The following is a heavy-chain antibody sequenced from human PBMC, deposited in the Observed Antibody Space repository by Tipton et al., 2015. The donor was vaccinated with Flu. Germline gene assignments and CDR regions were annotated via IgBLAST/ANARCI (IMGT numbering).Heavy chain of an antibody. D-gene: IGHD2-15*01. V-gene: IGHV1-69*01. Sequence: QVQLVQSGAEVKKPGSSVKVSCKASGGTFRTDAISWVRQAPGQGLEWMGGIIPVFGTTNYAQKFQGRVTITADESTSTVYMELSSLTSEDTAVYYCARSIVVITNWFDPWGQGTLVTVSS. CDR3: ARSIVVITNWFDP. J-gene: IGHJ5*02. CDR2: IIPVFGTT. CDR1: GGTFRTDA.